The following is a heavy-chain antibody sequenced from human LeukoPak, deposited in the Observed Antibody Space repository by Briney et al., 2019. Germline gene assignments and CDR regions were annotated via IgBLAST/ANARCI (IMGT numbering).Heavy chain of an antibody. J-gene: IGHJ4*02. V-gene: IGHV2-5*02. CDR1: GFSLSSSGVG. CDR3: AHRRYLYGSWNFGSFDY. D-gene: IGHD6-19*01. Sequence: SGPTLVNPTQTLTLTCTFSGFSLSSSGVGVGWVRQPPGEALEWLALLYWDDDKRYSPSLRSRLTITKDTSKNQVVLTMTNVDPVDTATYYCAHRRYLYGSWNFGSFDYWGQGTLVTVSS. CDR2: LYWDDDK.